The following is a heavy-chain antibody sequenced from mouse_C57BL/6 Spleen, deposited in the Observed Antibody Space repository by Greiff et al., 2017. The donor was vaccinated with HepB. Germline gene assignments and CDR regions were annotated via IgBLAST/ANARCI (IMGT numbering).Heavy chain of an antibody. Sequence: EVQLVESGEGLVKPGGSLKLSCAASGFTFSSYAMSWVRQTPEKRLEWVAYISSGGDYIYYADTVKGRFTISRDNARNTLYLQMSSLKSEDTAMYYCTRDPPNSHYYGSTWFAYWGQGTLVTVSA. CDR1: GFTFSSYA. CDR2: ISSGGDYI. J-gene: IGHJ3*01. D-gene: IGHD1-1*01. V-gene: IGHV5-9-1*02. CDR3: TRDPPNSHYYGSTWFAY.